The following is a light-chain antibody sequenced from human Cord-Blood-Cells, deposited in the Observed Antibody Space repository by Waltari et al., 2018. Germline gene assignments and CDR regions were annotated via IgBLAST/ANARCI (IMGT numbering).Light chain of an antibody. V-gene: IGLV1-40*01. J-gene: IGLJ1*01. CDR3: QSYDSSLSGRGYV. CDR1: SSNIGAGYA. CDR2: GNS. Sequence: QSVLTQPPSVSGAPGQRVTISCTGSSSNIGAGYAVPRYQQLPGTAPKLLIYGNSNRPSGVPDRFSGSKSGTSASLAITGLQAEDEADYYCQSYDSSLSGRGYVFGTGTKVTVL.